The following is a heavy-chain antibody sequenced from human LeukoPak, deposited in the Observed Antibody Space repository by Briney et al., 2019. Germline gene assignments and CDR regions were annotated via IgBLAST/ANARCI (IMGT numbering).Heavy chain of an antibody. Sequence: SETLSLTCTVSGGSISSGGYYWSWIRQPPGKVLEWIGHIYFSGSTNYNASLQSRVTISVDTSKNQFSLNLKSVTAADTAVYYCARVEPPAYYYGMDVWGQGTTVIVSS. V-gene: IGHV4-61*08. CDR2: IYFSGST. CDR3: ARVEPPAYYYGMDV. D-gene: IGHD1-1*01. CDR1: GGSISSGGYY. J-gene: IGHJ6*02.